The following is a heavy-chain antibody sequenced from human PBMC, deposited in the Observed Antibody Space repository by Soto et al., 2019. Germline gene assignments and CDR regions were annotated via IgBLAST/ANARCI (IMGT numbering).Heavy chain of an antibody. J-gene: IGHJ4*02. CDR3: AKALYYYDSSPLDH. CDR1: GFDFDDFA. D-gene: IGHD3-22*01. V-gene: IGHV3-43D*03. Sequence: EAGGREIQPGGSLRLSCAAAGFDFDDFAMHWVRQPPGKGLEWASLTNSDGTVSYYMDSVRGRFTISRDNGKNSLYLQMDRLRPEDTALYFCAKALYYYDSSPLDHWGQGTLVSVSS. CDR2: TNSDGTVS.